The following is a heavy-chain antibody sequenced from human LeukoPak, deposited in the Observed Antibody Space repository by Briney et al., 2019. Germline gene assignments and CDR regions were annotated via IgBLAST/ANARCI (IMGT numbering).Heavy chain of an antibody. J-gene: IGHJ5*02. CDR2: ISAYNGNT. CDR1: GYTFTSYG. CDR3: ARLPLIATTRGGFDP. V-gene: IGHV1-18*01. D-gene: IGHD1/OR15-1a*01. Sequence: ASVKVSCKASGYTFTSYGISWVRQAPGQGLEWMGWISAYNGNTNYAQKLQGRVTMTTDTSTSTAYMELRSLRSDDTAVYYCARLPLIATTRGGFDPWGQGTLVTVSS.